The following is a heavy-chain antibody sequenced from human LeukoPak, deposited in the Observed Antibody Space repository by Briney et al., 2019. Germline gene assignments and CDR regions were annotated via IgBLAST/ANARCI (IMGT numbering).Heavy chain of an antibody. CDR1: GFTFSSYG. CDR2: IANTGGNT. Sequence: GGSLRLSCVASGFTFSSYGMNWVRQAPGKGLQWVSSIANTGGNTYYADSVRGRFTISRDNSRNTLYLQMNSLRDEDTAVYYCAKEGIGAAGRRFDCWGQGTPVTVSS. V-gene: IGHV3-23*01. D-gene: IGHD6-13*01. CDR3: AKEGIGAAGRRFDC. J-gene: IGHJ4*02.